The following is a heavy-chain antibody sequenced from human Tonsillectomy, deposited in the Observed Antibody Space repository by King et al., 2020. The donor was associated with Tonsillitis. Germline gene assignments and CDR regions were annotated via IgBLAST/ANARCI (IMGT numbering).Heavy chain of an antibody. CDR1: GGSISSSSYY. V-gene: IGHV4-39*07. CDR2: IYYSGST. D-gene: IGHD6-19*01. Sequence: QLQESGPGLVKPSETLSLTCTVSGGSISSSSYYWDWIRQPPGKGLEWIGNIYYSGSTYYNPSLKSRVTISVDTSKHQFSLKLSSLTAAATAVYYCARPGAQWLDFDSWGQGTRVTVSS. CDR3: ARPGAQWLDFDS. J-gene: IGHJ4*02.